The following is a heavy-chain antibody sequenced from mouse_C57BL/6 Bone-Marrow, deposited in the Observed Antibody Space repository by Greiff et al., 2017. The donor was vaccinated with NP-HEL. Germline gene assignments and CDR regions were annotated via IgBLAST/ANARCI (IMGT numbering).Heavy chain of an antibody. D-gene: IGHD1-1*01. V-gene: IGHV1-80*01. Sequence: VKLMESGAELVKPGASVKISCKASGYAFSSYWMNWVKQRPGKGLEWIGQIYPGDGDTNYNGKFKGKATLTVDKSSSTAYMQLSSLTSEDSAVYFCAGSYGSQFAYWGQGTLVTVSA. CDR1: GYAFSSYW. CDR2: IYPGDGDT. J-gene: IGHJ3*01. CDR3: AGSYGSQFAY.